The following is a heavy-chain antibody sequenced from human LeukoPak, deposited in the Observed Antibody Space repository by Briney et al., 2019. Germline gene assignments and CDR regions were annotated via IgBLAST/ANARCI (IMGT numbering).Heavy chain of an antibody. CDR3: ARAQLYAVGYYHYYGMDV. CDR2: IYYSGST. D-gene: IGHD1-1*01. J-gene: IGHJ6*02. CDR1: GGSISSYY. V-gene: IGHV4-59*01. Sequence: PSETLSLTCTVSGGSISSYYWSWFRQPPGKGLEWIGYIYYSGSTNYNPSLKSRVTVSVDTSKNQFSLKLSSVTAADSAVYYCARAQLYAVGYYHYYGMDVWGQGTTVTVSS.